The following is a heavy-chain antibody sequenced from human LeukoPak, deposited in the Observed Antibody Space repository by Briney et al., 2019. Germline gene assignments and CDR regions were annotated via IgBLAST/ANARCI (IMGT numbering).Heavy chain of an antibody. CDR2: INPNSGGT. CDR3: ARTYDFWSGYYVY. V-gene: IGHV1-2*02. D-gene: IGHD3-3*01. Sequence: GASVKVSCKASGYTFTSYGISWVRQAPGQGLEWMGWINPNSGGTNYAQKFQGRVTMTRDTSISTAYMELSRLRSDDTAVYYCARTYDFWSGYYVYWGQGTLVTVSS. CDR1: GYTFTSYG. J-gene: IGHJ4*02.